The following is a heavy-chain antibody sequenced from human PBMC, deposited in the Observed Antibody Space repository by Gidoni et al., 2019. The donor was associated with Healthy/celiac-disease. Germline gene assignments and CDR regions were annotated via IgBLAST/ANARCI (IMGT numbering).Heavy chain of an antibody. Sequence: EVQLVESGGGLVKPGGSLRLACAASGFPFSSFSINWVRQAPGKGLEWVSSISSSSSYIYYADSVKGRFTISRDNAKNSLYLQMNSLRAEDTAVYYCARDENYYGSGSYWASADYWGQGTLVTVSS. V-gene: IGHV3-21*01. D-gene: IGHD3-10*01. J-gene: IGHJ4*02. CDR1: GFPFSSFS. CDR2: ISSSSSYI. CDR3: ARDENYYGSGSYWASADY.